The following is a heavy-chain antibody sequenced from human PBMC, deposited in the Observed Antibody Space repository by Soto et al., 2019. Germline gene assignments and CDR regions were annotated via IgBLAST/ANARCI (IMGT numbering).Heavy chain of an antibody. Sequence: GESLKISCKGSGYSFTSYWIGWVRPMPGKGLEWMGIIYPGDSDTRYSPSFQGQVTISADKSISTAYLQWSSLKASDTAMYYCARXRGDGYTNDYYGMDVCGQGTRVTVSS. CDR3: ARXRGDGYTNDYYGMDV. CDR2: IYPGDSDT. CDR1: GYSFTSYW. V-gene: IGHV5-51*01. J-gene: IGHJ6*02. D-gene: IGHD5-12*01.